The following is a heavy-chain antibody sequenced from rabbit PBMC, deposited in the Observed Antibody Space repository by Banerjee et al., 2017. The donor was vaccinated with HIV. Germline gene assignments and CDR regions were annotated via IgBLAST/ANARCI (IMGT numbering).Heavy chain of an antibody. Sequence: QSLEESGGDLVKPGASLTLTCTASGFSFSSSYYMCWVRQAPGKGLEWIACIYGGSSGSTYYASWAKGRFTISKTSSTTVTLQMTSLTAADTATYFCARGPPLVVVIPLYYFNLWGPGTLVTVS. CDR2: IYGGSSGST. CDR3: ARGPPLVVVIPLYYFNL. D-gene: IGHD8-1*01. CDR1: GFSFSSSYY. J-gene: IGHJ4*01. V-gene: IGHV1S40*01.